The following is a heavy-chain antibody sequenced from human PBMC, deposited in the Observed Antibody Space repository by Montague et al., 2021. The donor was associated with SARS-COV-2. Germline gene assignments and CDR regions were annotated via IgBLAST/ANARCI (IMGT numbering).Heavy chain of an antibody. CDR3: ARACLGVGVNRGYGLDV. Sequence: SLRLSCAASGFTFSSYSMNWVRQAPGKGLEWISYISSSSSREYFADSVKGRFTVFRDNARTSLYLQMNSLRDEDTAVYYCARACLGVGVNRGYGLDVWGQGTTVTVSS. D-gene: IGHD3-10*01. CDR1: GFTFSSYS. V-gene: IGHV3-48*02. J-gene: IGHJ6*02. CDR2: ISSSSSRE.